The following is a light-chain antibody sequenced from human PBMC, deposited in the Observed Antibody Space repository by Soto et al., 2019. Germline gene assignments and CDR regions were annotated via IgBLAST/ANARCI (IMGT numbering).Light chain of an antibody. V-gene: IGKV1-9*01. J-gene: IGKJ4*01. CDR2: AAS. Sequence: DTQLTQSPSFLYASVGDRVTIACRASQDVSRSVGWYQQKPGTAPKLLISAASTLNSGVPSRFSGSGSGTDFTLTISRLQPEDFATYYFQQLWTYPLTFGGGTKVEI. CDR3: QQLWTYPLT. CDR1: QDVSRS.